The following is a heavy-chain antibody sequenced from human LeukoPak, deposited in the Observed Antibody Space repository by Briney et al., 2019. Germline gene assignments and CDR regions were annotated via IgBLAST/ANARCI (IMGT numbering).Heavy chain of an antibody. D-gene: IGHD2-2*01. CDR2: IYTSGST. CDR3: AMGVVPADGYNWFDP. J-gene: IGHJ5*02. CDR1: GGSISSYY. Sequence: SETLSLTCTVSGGSISSYYWSWIRQPAGKGLEWIGRIYTSGSTNYNPSLKSRVTMSVDTSKNQFSLKLSSVTAAGTAVYYCAMGVVPADGYNWFDPWGQGTLVTVSS. V-gene: IGHV4-4*07.